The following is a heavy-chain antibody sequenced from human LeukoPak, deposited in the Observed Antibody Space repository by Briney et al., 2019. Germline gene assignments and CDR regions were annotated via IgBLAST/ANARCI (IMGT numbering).Heavy chain of an antibody. D-gene: IGHD3-3*01. Sequence: GGSLRLSCAASGFTFSSYWMNWVRQAPDKGLEWVANIKQDGSEKNYVDSVKGRFTISGDNAKNSLFLQMNSLRAEDTAVYYCAGGSGWLIDYWGQGALVTVSS. V-gene: IGHV3-7*01. CDR2: IKQDGSEK. J-gene: IGHJ4*02. CDR1: GFTFSSYW. CDR3: AGGSGWLIDY.